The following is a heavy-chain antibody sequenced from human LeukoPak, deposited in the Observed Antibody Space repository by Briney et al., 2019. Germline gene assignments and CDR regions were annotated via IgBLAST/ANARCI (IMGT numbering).Heavy chain of an antibody. CDR1: GGTFSSYA. J-gene: IGHJ6*03. D-gene: IGHD1-20*01. V-gene: IGHV1-69*06. CDR3: ARDRDNWSYYYMDV. Sequence: SVKVSCKASGGTFSSYAISWVRQAPGQGLEWMGGIIPIFGTANYAQKFQGRGTITADKSTSTAYMELSSLRSEDTAVYYCARDRDNWSYYYMDVLGKGTTVTVSS. CDR2: IIPIFGTA.